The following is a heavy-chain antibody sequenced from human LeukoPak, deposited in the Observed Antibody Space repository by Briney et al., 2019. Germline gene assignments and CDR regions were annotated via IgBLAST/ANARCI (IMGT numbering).Heavy chain of an antibody. D-gene: IGHD3-22*01. CDR1: GGSISSYY. Sequence: SESLSLTCTVSGGSISSYYWSWIRQPPGKGLEWIGYIYYSGSTNYNPSLKSRVTISLDTSKNQFSLKLSSVTAADTAMYYCASGPYSYDSSGAFDIWGQGTMVTVSS. CDR3: ASGPYSYDSSGAFDI. V-gene: IGHV4-59*01. CDR2: IYYSGST. J-gene: IGHJ3*02.